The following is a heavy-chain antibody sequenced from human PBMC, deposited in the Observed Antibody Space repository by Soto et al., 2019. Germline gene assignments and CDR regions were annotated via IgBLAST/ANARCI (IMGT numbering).Heavy chain of an antibody. Sequence: ASVKVSCKASGYTFTSYGISWVRQAPGQGLEWMGWISAYNGNTNYAQKLQGRVTMTTDTSTSTAYMGLRSLRSDDTAVYYCARASNYDYTVPPDRHNYFEYWGQGTLVTVSS. J-gene: IGHJ4*02. V-gene: IGHV1-18*01. CDR1: GYTFTSYG. CDR2: ISAYNGNT. D-gene: IGHD3-3*01. CDR3: ARASNYDYTVPPDRHNYFEY.